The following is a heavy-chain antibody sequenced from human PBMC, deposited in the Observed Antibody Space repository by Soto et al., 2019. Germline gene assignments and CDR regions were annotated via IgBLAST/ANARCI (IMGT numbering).Heavy chain of an antibody. CDR1: GYTFTSYG. V-gene: IGHV1-18*01. CDR3: ARDPYYGSGSYQGYYYYMDV. J-gene: IGHJ6*03. Sequence: ASVKVSCKASGYTFTSYGISWVRQAPGQGLEWMGWISAYNGNTNYAQKLQGRVTMTTDTSTSTAYMELRSLRSDDTAVYYCARDPYYGSGSYQGYYYYMDVWGKGTTVTVSS. CDR2: ISAYNGNT. D-gene: IGHD3-10*01.